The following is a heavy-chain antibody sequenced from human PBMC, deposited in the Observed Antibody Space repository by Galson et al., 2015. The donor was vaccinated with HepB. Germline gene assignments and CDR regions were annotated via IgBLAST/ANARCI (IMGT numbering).Heavy chain of an antibody. Sequence: QSGAEVKKPGESLRISCKGSGYTFTNYWIIWVRQMPGKGLEWMGKIDPSDSYTKYSPSSQDHVTVLADRSINTAYLQWGSLKASDTAMYYCARRRGYNSGLSFDYWGQGTLVTVSS. V-gene: IGHV5-10-1*01. CDR1: GYTFTNYW. D-gene: IGHD5-18*01. CDR3: ARRRGYNSGLSFDY. J-gene: IGHJ4*02. CDR2: IDPSDSYT.